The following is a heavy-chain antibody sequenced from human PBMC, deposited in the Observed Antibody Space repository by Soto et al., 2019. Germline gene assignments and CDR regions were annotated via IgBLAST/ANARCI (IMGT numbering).Heavy chain of an antibody. V-gene: IGHV4-39*01. CDR1: GGSISSSSYY. Sequence: SETLSLTCTVSGGSISSSSYYWGWIRQPPGKGLEWIGSIYYSGSTYYNPSLKSRVTISVDTSKNQFSLKLSSVTAADTAVYYCARHTPAISISDHWGQETLVTVSS. CDR3: ARHTPAISISDH. CDR2: IYYSGST. J-gene: IGHJ4*02. D-gene: IGHD2-15*01.